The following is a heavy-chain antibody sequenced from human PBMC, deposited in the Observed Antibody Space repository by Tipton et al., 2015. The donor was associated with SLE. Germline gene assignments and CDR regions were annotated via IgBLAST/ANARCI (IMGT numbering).Heavy chain of an antibody. CDR1: GGSISSYY. CDR2: IYYSGST. Sequence: LVQPSETLSLTCTVSGGSISSYYWSWIRQPPGKGLEWIGYIYYSGSTNYNPSLKSRVTISVDTSKNQFSLKLSSVTAADTAVYYCARQGQQLVRPYYYGMDVWGQGTTVTVSS. V-gene: IGHV4-59*08. D-gene: IGHD6-13*01. J-gene: IGHJ6*02. CDR3: ARQGQQLVRPYYYGMDV.